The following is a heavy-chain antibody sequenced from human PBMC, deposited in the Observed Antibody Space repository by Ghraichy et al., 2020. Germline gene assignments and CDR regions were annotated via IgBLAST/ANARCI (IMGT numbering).Heavy chain of an antibody. V-gene: IGHV4-61*01. J-gene: IGHJ5*02. CDR3: ARIVRHITVSGVGHPRIDP. CDR1: GDSVAKGSYY. CDR2: IYYSGTT. Sequence: SETLSLTCTVSGDSVAKGSYYWSWIRQPPGKGLEWIGHIYYSGTTTYNSSLTTRVSISVDTAKNQFSLSLNSVTAADTAVYYCARIVRHITVSGVGHPRIDPWGPGMLVTVSS. D-gene: IGHD3-3*01.